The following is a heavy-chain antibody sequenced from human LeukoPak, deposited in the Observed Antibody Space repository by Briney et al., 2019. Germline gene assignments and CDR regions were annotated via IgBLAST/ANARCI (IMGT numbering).Heavy chain of an antibody. CDR1: GGSFSGYY. D-gene: IGHD3-10*01. Sequence: SETLSLTCAVYGGSFSGYYWSWIRQPPGKGLEWIGEINHSGSTNYSPSLRSRVTISLDTSRNQFSLKLNSVTAADTAVYYCAKSHGYGLVDIWGQGTMVTVSS. CDR2: INHSGST. J-gene: IGHJ3*02. V-gene: IGHV4-34*01. CDR3: AKSHGYGLVDI.